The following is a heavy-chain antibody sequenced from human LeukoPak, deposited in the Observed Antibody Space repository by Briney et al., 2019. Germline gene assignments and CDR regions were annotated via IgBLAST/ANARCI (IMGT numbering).Heavy chain of an antibody. CDR1: GGSISSSSYY. D-gene: IGHD3-9*01. CDR2: INHSGST. J-gene: IGHJ5*02. V-gene: IGHV4-39*07. Sequence: PSETLSLTYTVSGGSISSSSYYWGWIRQPPGKGLEWIGEINHSGSTNYNPSLKSRVTISVDTSKNQFSLKLSSVTAADTAVYYCARRSSYYDILTRYNWFDPWGQGTLVTVSS. CDR3: ARRSSYYDILTRYNWFDP.